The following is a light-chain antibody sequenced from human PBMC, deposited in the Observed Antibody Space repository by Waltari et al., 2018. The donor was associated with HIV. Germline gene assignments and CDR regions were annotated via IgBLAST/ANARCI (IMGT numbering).Light chain of an antibody. CDR1: KVGDTY. Sequence: SYELTQPPSVSVSPGPTASHTCPGDKVGDTYSSWYQQRPAQSPVLVIYQNSKRPSGIPERFSGSNSGDTATLTISGTQAVDEADYYCQAWDSSSAVVFGGGTKLTVL. V-gene: IGLV3-1*01. J-gene: IGLJ2*01. CDR3: QAWDSSSAVV. CDR2: QNS.